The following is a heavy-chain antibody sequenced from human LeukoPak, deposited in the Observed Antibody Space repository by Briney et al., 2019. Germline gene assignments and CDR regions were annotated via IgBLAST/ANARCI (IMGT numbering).Heavy chain of an antibody. CDR2: IYTSGST. V-gene: IGHV4-4*07. Sequence: SETLSLTCTVSGGSISSYYWSWIRQPAGKGLEWIGRIYTSGSTNYNPSLKSRVTMSVDTSKNQFSLKLSSVTAADTAVYYCARDAGITIFGVVIKVDAGIIDYWGQGTLVTVSS. CDR3: ARDAGITIFGVVIKVDAGIIDY. CDR1: GGSISSYY. J-gene: IGHJ4*02. D-gene: IGHD3-3*01.